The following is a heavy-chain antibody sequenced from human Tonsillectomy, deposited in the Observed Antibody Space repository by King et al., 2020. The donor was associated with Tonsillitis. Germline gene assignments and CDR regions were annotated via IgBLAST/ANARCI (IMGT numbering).Heavy chain of an antibody. CDR1: GFTFSYYS. D-gene: IGHD3-22*01. CDR2: ISSSSTDI. V-gene: IGHV3-21*01. CDR3: ARGDYYDTSGFADY. Sequence: VQLVESGGGLVKPGGSLRLSCAASGFTFSYYSMNWVRQAPGKGLEWVSSISSSSTDIYYADSVKGRFTISRDNAKNSLYLQMNSLRAEDTSMYYCARGDYYDTSGFADYWGQGTLVTVSS. J-gene: IGHJ4*02.